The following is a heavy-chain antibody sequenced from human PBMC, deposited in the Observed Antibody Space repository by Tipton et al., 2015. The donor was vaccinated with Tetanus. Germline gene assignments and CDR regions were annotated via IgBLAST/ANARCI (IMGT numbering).Heavy chain of an antibody. CDR3: ARVSRGGPELELDAFDI. J-gene: IGHJ3*02. CDR2: IIPIFGTA. D-gene: IGHD1-7*01. V-gene: IGHV1-69*01. Sequence: QSGAEVKKPGSSVKVSCKASGGTFSSYAISWVRQAPGQGLEWMGGIIPIFGTANYAQKFQGRVTITADESTSTAYMELSSLRSEDTAVYYCARVSRGGPELELDAFDIWGQGTMVTVSS. CDR1: GGTFSSYA.